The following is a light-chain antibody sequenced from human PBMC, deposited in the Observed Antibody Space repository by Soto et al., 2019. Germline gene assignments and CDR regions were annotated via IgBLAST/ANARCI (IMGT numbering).Light chain of an antibody. V-gene: IGKV1-17*01. Sequence: IQMTQSPSSLSASLLDRVSITLRSSQGIRSELGWYQQKPGRAPQLLIYAASTLHSGVPSRFSGSGSGTDFTLTISSLQPEDFAVYYCQQYGSSPPLTFGGGTKVDIK. CDR2: AAS. CDR1: QGIRSE. CDR3: QQYGSSPPLT. J-gene: IGKJ4*01.